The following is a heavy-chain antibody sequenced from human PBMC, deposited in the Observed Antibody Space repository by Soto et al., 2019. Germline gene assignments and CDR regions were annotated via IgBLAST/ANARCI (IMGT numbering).Heavy chain of an antibody. CDR1: GFSLNTGGVG. CDR2: IYWDDDE. CDR3: VRNWRYYGGDYYYGMDA. V-gene: IGHV2-5*02. J-gene: IGHJ6*02. D-gene: IGHD3-10*01. Sequence: ITLKESGTTLVKPTQTLTLTCTFSGFSLNTGGVGVGWVRQPRGKAMEWLALIYWDDDERYRPSLRSRLNITKDTINNQVVLTMTNMDPEDTATYYCVRNWRYYGGDYYYGMDAWGQGNTVTVSS.